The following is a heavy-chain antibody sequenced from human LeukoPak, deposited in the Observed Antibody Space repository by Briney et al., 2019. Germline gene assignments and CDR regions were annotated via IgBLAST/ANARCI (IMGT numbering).Heavy chain of an antibody. D-gene: IGHD1-26*01. CDR1: GFTFSNYG. V-gene: IGHV3-33*08. CDR2: MSDDGNNK. J-gene: IGHJ5*02. CDR3: ASLSGSYDSGNWFDP. Sequence: GGSLRLSCAASGFTFSNYGMHWVRQAPGKGLEWVAVMSDDGNNKYYADFVKGRFTISRDNAKNSLYLQMNSLRAEDTAVYYCASLSGSYDSGNWFDPWGQGTLVTVSS.